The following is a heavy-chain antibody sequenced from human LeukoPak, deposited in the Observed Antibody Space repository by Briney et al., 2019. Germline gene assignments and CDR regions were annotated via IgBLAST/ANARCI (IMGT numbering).Heavy chain of an antibody. Sequence: PGGSLRLSCVVTGFTFCNYTIHWVRQAPGKGLEWVAVISYDGDNKYYADSVKARFTVSRDNSKNTLYLQMDSLRAEDTALYYCSRDIYYSLYWGQGTLVTVSS. J-gene: IGHJ4*02. CDR1: GFTFCNYT. D-gene: IGHD5/OR15-5a*01. CDR3: SRDIYYSLY. CDR2: ISYDGDNK. V-gene: IGHV3-30-3*01.